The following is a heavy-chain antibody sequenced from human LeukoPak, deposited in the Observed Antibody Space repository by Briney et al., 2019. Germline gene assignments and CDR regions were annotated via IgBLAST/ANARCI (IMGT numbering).Heavy chain of an antibody. V-gene: IGHV6-1*01. CDR1: GDRVSSHSAA. CDR2: TYYRSKWYN. Sequence: SQTLSLTSAISGDRVSSHSAAWNWIRQYPSRGLEWLGRTYYRSKWYNDYAVSVKSRIIISPDTSKTQFSLQLNSVTPEDTAVYYCARDYYYGMDVWGQGTTVTVSS. J-gene: IGHJ6*02. CDR3: ARDYYYGMDV.